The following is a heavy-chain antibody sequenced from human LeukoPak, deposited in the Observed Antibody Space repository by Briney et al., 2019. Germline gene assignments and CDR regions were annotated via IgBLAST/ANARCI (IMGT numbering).Heavy chain of an antibody. V-gene: IGHV3-74*01. CDR1: GFTFSTYW. Sequence: GGSPRLSCAASGFTFSTYWMHWVRQAPGKGLVWVSRIINDESSSIYADSVKGRFTISRDNAKNTLYLQMNSLRAEDTAVYYCARSGWPYYFDYWGQGALVTVSS. J-gene: IGHJ4*02. CDR2: IINDESSS. D-gene: IGHD6-19*01. CDR3: ARSGWPYYFDY.